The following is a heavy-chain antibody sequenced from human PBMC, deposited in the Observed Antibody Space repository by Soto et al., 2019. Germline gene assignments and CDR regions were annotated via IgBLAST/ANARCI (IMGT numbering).Heavy chain of an antibody. D-gene: IGHD6-13*01. J-gene: IGHJ6*02. CDR2: INSDGSST. Sequence: GGSLRLSCAASGFTFSSYWMHWVRQAPGKGLVWVSRINSDGSSTSYADSVKGRFTISRDNAKNTLYLQMNSLRAEDTAVYYCARFLAASVAYGMDVWGQGTTVTVPS. CDR3: ARFLAASVAYGMDV. CDR1: GFTFSSYW. V-gene: IGHV3-74*01.